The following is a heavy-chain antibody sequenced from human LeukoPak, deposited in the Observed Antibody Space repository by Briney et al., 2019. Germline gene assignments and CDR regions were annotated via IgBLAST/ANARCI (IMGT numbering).Heavy chain of an antibody. D-gene: IGHD4-17*01. Sequence: PGGSLRLSCAASGFTFSSYWMSWVRQAPGKGLEWVANIKQDGSEKYYVDSVKGRFTISRDNAKNSLYLQMNSLRAEDTAVYYCARDLMVTTYYYYYGMDVWGKETTVTVSS. CDR1: GFTFSSYW. CDR3: ARDLMVTTYYYYYGMDV. V-gene: IGHV3-7*03. CDR2: IKQDGSEK. J-gene: IGHJ6*04.